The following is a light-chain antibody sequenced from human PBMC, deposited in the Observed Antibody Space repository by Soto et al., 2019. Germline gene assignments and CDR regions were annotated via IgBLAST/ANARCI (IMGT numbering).Light chain of an antibody. V-gene: IGLV2-23*01. J-gene: IGLJ3*02. CDR2: EGT. CDR3: CSYAGNSTWV. Sequence: QSVLTQPASVSGSPRQSITISCAGTSSDVGSYNLVSWYQQHPGKAPKLIIYEGTKRPAGVSIRFSGSKSGNTDSLTISGLKTEDEADYYCCSYAGNSTWVFGGGTKLTVL. CDR1: SSDVGSYNL.